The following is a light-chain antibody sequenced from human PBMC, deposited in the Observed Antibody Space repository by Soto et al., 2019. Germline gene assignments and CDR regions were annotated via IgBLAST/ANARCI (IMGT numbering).Light chain of an antibody. CDR1: QSLSSN. V-gene: IGKV3-15*01. J-gene: IGKJ4*01. Sequence: EIVMTQSPATLSVSPGERATLSCRASQSLSSNLAWYQQKPGQAPRLLIYGASTRATGIPARFSGSGSGTEFTLTISSLQSEDFAVYYCQQYNNWPQTFGGGTKVEIK. CDR2: GAS. CDR3: QQYNNWPQT.